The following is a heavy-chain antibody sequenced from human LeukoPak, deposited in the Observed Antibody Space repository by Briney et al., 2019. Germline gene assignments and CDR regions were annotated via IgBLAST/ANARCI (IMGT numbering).Heavy chain of an antibody. CDR3: AREGTWFGWGRDYYYMDV. V-gene: IGHV3-11*04. Sequence: GSLRLSCAVSGFTFTDTYMTWIRQAPGKGLESLSYISPSGTDISYADSVKGRFTISRDNAKNSLYLQMNSLRAEDTAVYYCAREGTWFGWGRDYYYMDVWGKGTTVTVSS. D-gene: IGHD6-19*01. CDR2: ISPSGTDI. CDR1: GFTFTDTY. J-gene: IGHJ6*03.